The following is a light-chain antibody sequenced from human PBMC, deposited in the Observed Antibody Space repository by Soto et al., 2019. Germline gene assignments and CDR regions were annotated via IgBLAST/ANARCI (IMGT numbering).Light chain of an antibody. Sequence: EIVLTQSPVTLSLSPGERATLSCRASQSVTSTYLAWYQQKPGQSPRLIIYGGSTRASGFPDRFSGGGSGTDFTLTISRLEPEDSAVYYCHCQQFDSSRVYSFGQVTKLEI. V-gene: IGKV3-20*01. J-gene: IGKJ2*03. CDR1: QSVTSTY. CDR2: GGS. CDR3: QQFDSSRVYS.